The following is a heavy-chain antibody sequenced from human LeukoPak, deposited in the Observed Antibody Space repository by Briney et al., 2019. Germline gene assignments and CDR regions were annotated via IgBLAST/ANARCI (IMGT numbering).Heavy chain of an antibody. V-gene: IGHV4-39*02. Sequence: SETLSLTCTVSGGSISSSNYHWGWIRQPPERGLEWIGSINYDGGTYHNPSLQSRVTMSVDTSKNLFSLKLNSVAAADTAVYYCARTSGRNWNCDYWGQGTLVTVSS. J-gene: IGHJ4*02. CDR1: GGSISSSNYH. CDR2: INYDGGT. D-gene: IGHD1-7*01. CDR3: ARTSGRNWNCDY.